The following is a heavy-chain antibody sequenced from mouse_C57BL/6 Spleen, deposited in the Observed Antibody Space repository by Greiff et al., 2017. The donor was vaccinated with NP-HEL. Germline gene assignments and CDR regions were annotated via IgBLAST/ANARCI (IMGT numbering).Heavy chain of an antibody. Sequence: QVQLQQPGAELVRPGSSVKLSCKASGYTFTSYWMDWVKQRPGQGLEWIGNIYPSDSETHYNQKFKDKATLTVDKSSSTAYMQFSSLPSEDSAVYYCARRGYDGYLPSSYWGQGALVTVSA. J-gene: IGHJ3*01. D-gene: IGHD2-3*01. V-gene: IGHV1-61*01. CDR3: ARRGYDGYLPSSY. CDR2: IYPSDSET. CDR1: GYTFTSYW.